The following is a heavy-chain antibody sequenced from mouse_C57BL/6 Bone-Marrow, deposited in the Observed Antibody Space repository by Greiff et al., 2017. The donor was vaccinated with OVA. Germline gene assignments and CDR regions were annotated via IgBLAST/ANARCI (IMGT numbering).Heavy chain of an antibody. CDR1: GFTFSDFY. J-gene: IGHJ4*01. Sequence: EVKLVESGGGLVQSGRSLRLSCATSGFTFSDFYMEWVRQAPGKGLEWIAASRNKANDYTTEYSASVKGRFIVSRDTSQSILYLQMNALRAEDTAIYYCARGYDWMDYWGQGTSVTVSS. CDR2: SRNKANDYTT. CDR3: ARGYDWMDY. V-gene: IGHV7-1*01. D-gene: IGHD2-12*01.